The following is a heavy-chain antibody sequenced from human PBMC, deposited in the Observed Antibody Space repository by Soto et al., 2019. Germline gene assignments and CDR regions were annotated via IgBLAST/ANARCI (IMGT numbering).Heavy chain of an antibody. CDR1: GGSISSGGYY. CDR2: IYYSGST. CDR3: ASRDIVVVPAAGNAFDI. V-gene: IGHV4-31*03. Sequence: QVQLQESGPGLVKPSQTLSLTCTVSGGSISSGGYYWSWIRQHPGKGLEWIGYIYYSGSTYYNPSLKGRVNISVDTSKNQFSLKLSSVTAADTAVYYCASRDIVVVPAAGNAFDIWGQGTMVTVSS. D-gene: IGHD2-2*01. J-gene: IGHJ3*02.